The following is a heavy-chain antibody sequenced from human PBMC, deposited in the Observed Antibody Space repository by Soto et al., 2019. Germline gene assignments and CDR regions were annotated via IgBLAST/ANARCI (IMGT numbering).Heavy chain of an antibody. D-gene: IGHD3-22*01. J-gene: IGHJ3*02. Sequence: QVQLLESGGGVVQPGRSLRLSCAASGFTFSFYGMHWVRQAPGKGLERGAVIWYDGTNEEYADSVKGRCTISRDSSKNTVYLQMNSLRADDTAVYYCARDFGTTNLIVAHDAFDIWGQGTMVTVSS. CDR2: IWYDGTNE. CDR1: GFTFSFYG. V-gene: IGHV3-33*01. CDR3: ARDFGTTNLIVAHDAFDI.